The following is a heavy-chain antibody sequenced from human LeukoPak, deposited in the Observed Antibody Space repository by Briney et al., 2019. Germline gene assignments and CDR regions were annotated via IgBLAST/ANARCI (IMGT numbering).Heavy chain of an antibody. V-gene: IGHV4-34*01. Sequence: PSEPLSLTCAVYGGSFSGYYWSWIRQPPGKGLEWIGEINHSGSTNYNPSLKSRVTISVDTSRNQFSLKLSSVTAADTAVYYCARGSPLNIVVVVAATRRHGYFDLWGRGTLVTVSS. CDR3: ARGSPLNIVVVVAATRRHGYFDL. CDR2: INHSGST. D-gene: IGHD2-15*01. CDR1: GGSFSGYY. J-gene: IGHJ2*01.